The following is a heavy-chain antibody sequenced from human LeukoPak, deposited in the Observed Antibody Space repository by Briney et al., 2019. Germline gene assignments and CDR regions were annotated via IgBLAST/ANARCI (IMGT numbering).Heavy chain of an antibody. CDR3: AKPHSLDYYDSSGYQSPFDY. CDR1: RFTFSQYG. D-gene: IGHD3-22*01. Sequence: PGRSLRLSCEASRFTFSQYGMHWVRQPPGKGLEWVALISYDGSNKRYADSVQGRFTISRDNSKNTLYLQMNSLRAEDTAVYYCAKPHSLDYYDSSGYQSPFDYWGQGTLVTVSS. CDR2: ISYDGSNK. J-gene: IGHJ4*02. V-gene: IGHV3-30*18.